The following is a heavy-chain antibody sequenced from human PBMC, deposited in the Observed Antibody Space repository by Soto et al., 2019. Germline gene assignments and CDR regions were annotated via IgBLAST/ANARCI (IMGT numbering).Heavy chain of an antibody. CDR3: SGAESPDTAYFSLY. D-gene: IGHD1-26*01. V-gene: IGHV3-53*05. CDR2: IYSGGST. CDR1: GFTVSSNY. J-gene: IGHJ4*02. Sequence: GGSLRLSCAASGFTVSSNYMSWVRQAPGKGLEWVSVIYSGGSTYYADSVKGRFTISRDTSNGIAYLQMNSLNIEDSAVYYCSGAESPDTAYFSLYWGQGTPVTVSS.